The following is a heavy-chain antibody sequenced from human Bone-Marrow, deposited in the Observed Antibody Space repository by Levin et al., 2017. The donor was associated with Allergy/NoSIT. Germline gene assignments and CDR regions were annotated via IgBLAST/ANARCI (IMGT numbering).Heavy chain of an antibody. J-gene: IGHJ3*02. CDR3: ARSLLVRAFDI. V-gene: IGHV4-4*02. Sequence: SETLSLTCAISGGSFSSHWWSWVRQTPGRGLEWIGEIYHSGSVNYNASLKSRVSMSVDKSLNQISLTLNFVTAADTAVYYCARSLLVRAFDIWGQGTMVTVSS. CDR1: GGSFSSHW. D-gene: IGHD6-13*01. CDR2: IYHSGSV.